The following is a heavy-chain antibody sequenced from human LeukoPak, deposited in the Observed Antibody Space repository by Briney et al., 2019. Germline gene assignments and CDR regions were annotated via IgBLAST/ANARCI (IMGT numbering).Heavy chain of an antibody. Sequence: SETLSLTCTVSDGSISSYYWSWIRQPPGKGLEWIGYFYYSGSIKYNPSLKSRVTISVDTSKNQFSLKLSSVTAADTAVYYCARPYSSAWYGAFHIWGQGTKVTVPS. V-gene: IGHV4-59*08. CDR1: DGSISSYY. CDR3: ARPYSSAWYGAFHI. D-gene: IGHD6-19*01. CDR2: FYYSGSI. J-gene: IGHJ3*02.